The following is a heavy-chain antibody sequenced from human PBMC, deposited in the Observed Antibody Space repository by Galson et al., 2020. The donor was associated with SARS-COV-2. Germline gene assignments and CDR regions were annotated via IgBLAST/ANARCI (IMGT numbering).Heavy chain of an antibody. CDR3: SRLDPTVPDY. CDR1: GYSFTSYW. Sequence: GESLKISCKGSGYSFTSYWIGWVRQMPGKGLEWMGIIYPGDSDTRYNPSFQGQVTISADKSISTAYLQWSSLKASDTARDYWSRLDPTVPDYWGQGTVVTVAS. D-gene: IGHD4-17*01. V-gene: IGHV5-51*01. CDR2: IYPGDSDT. J-gene: IGHJ4*02.